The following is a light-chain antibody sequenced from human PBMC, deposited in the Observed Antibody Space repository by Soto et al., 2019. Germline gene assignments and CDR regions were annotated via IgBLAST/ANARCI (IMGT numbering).Light chain of an antibody. J-gene: IGLJ3*02. Sequence: QSALTQPPSASGSPGQSVTISCTGTSSDVGGYNYVSWYQQHPGKAPNLMIYEVSKRPSGVPDRFSGSKSGNTASLTGSGLHAEDEADYCCSSYAGSDNWVFGGGTQLTVL. CDR2: EVS. CDR1: SSDVGGYNY. V-gene: IGLV2-8*01. CDR3: SSYAGSDNWV.